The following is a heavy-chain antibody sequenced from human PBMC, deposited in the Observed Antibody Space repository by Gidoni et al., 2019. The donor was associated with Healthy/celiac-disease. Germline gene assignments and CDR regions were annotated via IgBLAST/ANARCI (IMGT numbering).Heavy chain of an antibody. CDR2: ISGSGGST. D-gene: IGHD6-6*01. Sequence: EVQLVESGGGLVQPGGSLRLSCAASGFTFSSYAMSWVRQAPGKGLEWVSAISGSGGSTYYADSVKGRFTISRDNSKNTLYLQMNSLRAEDTAVYYCAKAFPYSSSSGNWFDPWGQGTLVTVSS. CDR3: AKAFPYSSSSGNWFDP. V-gene: IGHV3-23*04. J-gene: IGHJ5*02. CDR1: GFTFSSYA.